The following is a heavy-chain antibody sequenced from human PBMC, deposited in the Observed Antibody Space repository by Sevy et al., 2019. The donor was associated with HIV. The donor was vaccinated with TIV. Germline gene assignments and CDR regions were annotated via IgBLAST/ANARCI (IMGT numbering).Heavy chain of an antibody. CDR2: ISYHGRDT. D-gene: IGHD3-9*01. J-gene: IGHJ6*02. V-gene: IGHV3-30*18. CDR1: GFTFTTSG. CDR3: AKDFTGYNGMDV. Sequence: GGSLRLSCVVSGFTFTTSGMHWVRQAPGKGLEWVAVISYHGRDTFYADSVKGRFTIARDNSDNILYLHMNSLRSEDTAVYYCAKDFTGYNGMDVWGQGTMVTVSS.